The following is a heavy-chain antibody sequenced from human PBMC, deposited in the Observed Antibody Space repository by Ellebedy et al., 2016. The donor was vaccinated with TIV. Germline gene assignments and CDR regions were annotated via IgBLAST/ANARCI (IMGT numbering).Heavy chain of an antibody. Sequence: AASVKVSCKASGYTFISYGITWVRQAPGQGLEWMGWISTYSAIANYAQQFQGRFTMTTDTSTNTAFMELRSLRSDDTAVYYCSKNRDSGSDDSFDIWGQGTMVSVSS. CDR3: SKNRDSGSDDSFDI. D-gene: IGHD2/OR15-2a*01. CDR2: ISTYSAIA. J-gene: IGHJ3*02. CDR1: GYTFISYG. V-gene: IGHV1-18*04.